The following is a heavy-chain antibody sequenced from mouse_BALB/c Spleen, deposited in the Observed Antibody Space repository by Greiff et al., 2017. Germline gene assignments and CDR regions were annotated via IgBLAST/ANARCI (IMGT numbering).Heavy chain of an antibody. CDR3: ARSHYGSSLYYFDY. CDR2: INPGSGGT. J-gene: IGHJ2*01. V-gene: IGHV1-54*01. D-gene: IGHD1-1*01. CDR1: GYAFTNYL. Sequence: QVQLKQSGAELVRPGTSVKVSCKASGYAFTNYLIEWVKQRPGQGLEWIGVINPGSGGTNYNEKFKGKATLTADKSSSTAYMQLSSLTSDDSAVYFCARSHYGSSLYYFDYWGQGTTLTVSS.